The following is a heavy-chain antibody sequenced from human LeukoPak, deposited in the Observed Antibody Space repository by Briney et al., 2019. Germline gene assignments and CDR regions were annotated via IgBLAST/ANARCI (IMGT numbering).Heavy chain of an antibody. V-gene: IGHV1-2*02. CDR3: ARADSSGWYDYYYGMDV. CDR1: GYTFTGYY. D-gene: IGHD6-19*01. CDR2: INPNSGGT. Sequence: ASVKVSCKASGYTFTGYYMHWVRQAPGQGLEWMGWINPNSGGTNYAQKFQGRVTMTRDTSISTAYMELSRLRSDDTAVYYCARADSSGWYDYYYGMDVWGQGTTVTVSS. J-gene: IGHJ6*02.